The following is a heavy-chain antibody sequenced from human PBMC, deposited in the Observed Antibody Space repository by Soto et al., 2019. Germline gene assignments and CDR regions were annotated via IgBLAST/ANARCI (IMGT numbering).Heavy chain of an antibody. V-gene: IGHV3-7*03. CDR2: IKEDGSQR. J-gene: IGHJ4*02. Sequence: VGSLRLSCVASGLTFNTHWMSWVRQAPGKGLEWLAGIKEDGSQRYYVDSVRGRFTISRDNAKNSLYLQMDGLRAEDTAVYYCARINSSGSYWGQGTLVTVSS. D-gene: IGHD6-19*01. CDR3: ARINSSGSY. CDR1: GLTFNTHW.